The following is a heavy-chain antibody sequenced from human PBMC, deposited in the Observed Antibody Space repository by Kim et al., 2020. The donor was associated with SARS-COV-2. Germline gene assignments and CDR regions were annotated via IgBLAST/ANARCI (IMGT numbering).Heavy chain of an antibody. CDR1: GFTLINYA. J-gene: IGHJ5*01. D-gene: IGHD6-13*01. CDR3: ARGVTRGLAAAGFDS. CDR2: VSFDEGHK. Sequence: GGSLRLSCVASGFTLINYAMHWVRQAPGKGLEWVAVVSFDEGHKFYADSVKGRFVISRDNSKNTLSLQMNSLTTEDAAVYYCARGVTRGLAAAGFDSWGQGTLITVSS. V-gene: IGHV3-30*09.